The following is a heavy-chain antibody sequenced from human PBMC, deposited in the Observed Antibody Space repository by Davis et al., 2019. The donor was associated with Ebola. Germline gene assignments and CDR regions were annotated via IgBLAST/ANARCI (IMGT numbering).Heavy chain of an antibody. CDR3: ARDRRSSSTHFDY. J-gene: IGHJ4*02. CDR1: GYTFTNYG. CDR2: INPHNGNT. D-gene: IGHD6-6*01. Sequence: ASVKVSCKASGYTFTNYGITWVRQAPGQGLEWMGWINPHNGNTNYAQNVQSRVIMTSDTATTTAYMEVGSLRSDDTAVYYCARDRRSSSTHFDYWGQGTLVTVSS. V-gene: IGHV1-18*04.